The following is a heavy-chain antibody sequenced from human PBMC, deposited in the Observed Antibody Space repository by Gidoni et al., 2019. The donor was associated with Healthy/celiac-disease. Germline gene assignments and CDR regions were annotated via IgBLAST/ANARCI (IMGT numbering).Heavy chain of an antibody. CDR1: GFTFSNAW. Sequence: EVQLVESGGGLVKPGGSLRLSSAASGFTFSNAWMSWVRQAPGKGLEWVGRIKSNTDGGTTDYAAPVKGRFTISRDDSKNTLYLQMNSLKTEDTAVYYFTTGPLLFFDYWGQGTLVTVSS. J-gene: IGHJ4*02. CDR2: IKSNTDGGTT. CDR3: TTGPLLFFDY. V-gene: IGHV3-15*01. D-gene: IGHD3-16*01.